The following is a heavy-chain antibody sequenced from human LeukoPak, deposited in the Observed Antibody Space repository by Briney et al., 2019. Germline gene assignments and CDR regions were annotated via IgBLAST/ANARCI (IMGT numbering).Heavy chain of an antibody. J-gene: IGHJ6*01. Sequence: GESLKISCKGSGYSFTSYWIGWVRQAPGQGLEWMGWISAYNGNTNYAQKLQGRVTMNTDTSTSTAYMELRSLRTDDTAVYYCARDWDVGAYYYYGMDVWGQGTTVTVSS. D-gene: IGHD1-26*01. CDR1: GYSFTSYW. V-gene: IGHV1-18*04. CDR3: ARDWDVGAYYYYGMDV. CDR2: ISAYNGNT.